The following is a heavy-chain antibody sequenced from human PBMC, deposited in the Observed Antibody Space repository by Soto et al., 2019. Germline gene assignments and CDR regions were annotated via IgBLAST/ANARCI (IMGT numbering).Heavy chain of an antibody. CDR3: ARGFYDIYPMIWFDP. V-gene: IGHV4-34*01. Sequence: PSETLSLTCAVYGGYFSGYDWSWIRQPPGKGLEWIGEINHSGSTNYNPSLKSRVTISVDTSKNQFSLKLSSVTAADTAVYYCARGFYDIYPMIWFDPWGQGTLVTVSS. CDR2: INHSGST. J-gene: IGHJ5*02. D-gene: IGHD3-9*01. CDR1: GGYFSGYD.